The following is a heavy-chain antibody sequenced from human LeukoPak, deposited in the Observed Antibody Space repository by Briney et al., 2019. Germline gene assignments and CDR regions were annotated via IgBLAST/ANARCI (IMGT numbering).Heavy chain of an antibody. CDR1: GYSFTSYW. V-gene: IGHV5-51*01. J-gene: IGHJ6*02. Sequence: GESLKISCKGSGYSFTSYWIGWVRQMPGKGLEWMGIIYPGDSDTRYSPSFQGQVTISADKSISTAYLQWSSLKALDTAMYYCARRQMATNYYYYGMDVRGQGTTVTVSS. CDR2: IYPGDSDT. CDR3: ARRQMATNYYYYGMDV. D-gene: IGHD5-24*01.